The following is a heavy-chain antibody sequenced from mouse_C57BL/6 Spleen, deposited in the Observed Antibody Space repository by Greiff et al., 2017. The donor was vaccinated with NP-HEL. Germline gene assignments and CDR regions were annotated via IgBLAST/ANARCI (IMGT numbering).Heavy chain of an antibody. J-gene: IGHJ3*01. V-gene: IGHV1-69*01. CDR2: IDPSDSYT. CDR3: ARHYGYDGAWFAY. Sequence: QVQLQQPGAELVMPGASVKLSCKASGYTFTSYWMHWVKQRPGQGLEWIGEIDPSDSYTNYNQKFKDKSTLTVDKSSSTAYMQLSSLTSEDSAVYYCARHYGYDGAWFAYWGQGTLVTVSA. D-gene: IGHD2-2*01. CDR1: GYTFTSYW.